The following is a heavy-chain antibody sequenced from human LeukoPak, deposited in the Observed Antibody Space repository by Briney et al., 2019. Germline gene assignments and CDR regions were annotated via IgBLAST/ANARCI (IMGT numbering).Heavy chain of an antibody. CDR3: ARGRSVHGGGSSFLFDH. J-gene: IGHJ4*02. Sequence: LTGGSLRLSCAASGFTFSTYAMSWVRQAPGKGLEWVSTITGSGDDTYYADSVKGRFTISRDNAKNSLYLQMASLRAEDTAVYYCARGRSVHGGGSSFLFDHWGQGTRVTVSS. CDR2: ITGSGDDT. D-gene: IGHD2-15*01. V-gene: IGHV3-23*01. CDR1: GFTFSTYA.